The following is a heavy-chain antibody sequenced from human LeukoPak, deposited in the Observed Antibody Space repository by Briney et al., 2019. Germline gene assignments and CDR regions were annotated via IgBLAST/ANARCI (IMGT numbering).Heavy chain of an antibody. Sequence: GGSLRLSCAASGFTFSSFGMHWVRQAPGKGLEWVAIIWFDGSNKYYADSGTGRFTVSRDNSKNTLSLQMNSLRAEDTAVYYCAKDWGTSGTTGWMFDYWGQGTLVTVSS. D-gene: IGHD1-1*01. CDR3: AKDWGTSGTTGWMFDY. CDR2: IWFDGSNK. J-gene: IGHJ4*02. V-gene: IGHV3-33*06. CDR1: GFTFSSFG.